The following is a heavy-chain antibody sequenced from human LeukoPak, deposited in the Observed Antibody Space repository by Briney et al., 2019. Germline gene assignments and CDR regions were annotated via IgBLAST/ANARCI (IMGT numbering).Heavy chain of an antibody. CDR1: GFTFSSYA. J-gene: IGHJ4*02. CDR3: AKETYYYGSGSYDY. CDR2: ISGSGGST. D-gene: IGHD3-10*01. V-gene: IGHV3-23*01. Sequence: PGGSLRLSCAASGFTFSSYAMSWVRQAPGKGLEWVSAISGSGGSTYYADSVKGRFTISRDNSKNTLYLQMSSLRAEDTAVYYCAKETYYYGSGSYDYWGQGTLVTVSS.